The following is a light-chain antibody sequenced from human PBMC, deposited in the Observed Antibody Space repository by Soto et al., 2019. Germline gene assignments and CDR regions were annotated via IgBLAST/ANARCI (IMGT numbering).Light chain of an antibody. CDR2: DVS. J-gene: IGLJ2*01. CDR3: CSYTGSSTPVV. Sequence: QSALTQPASVSGSPGQSITISXXGTXXXXGVYNYVSWYQQHPGKAPKLMIYDVSNRPSGVSNRFSGSKSGNTASLTISGLQAEDEADYYCCSYTGSSTPVVFGGGTKLTVL. V-gene: IGLV2-14*03. CDR1: XXXXGVYNY.